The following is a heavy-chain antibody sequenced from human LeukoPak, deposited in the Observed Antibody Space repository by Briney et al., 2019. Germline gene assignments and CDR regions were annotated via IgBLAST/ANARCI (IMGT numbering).Heavy chain of an antibody. CDR1: GFTFSSYA. D-gene: IGHD2-2*02. CDR3: ARDGGDSTRYCSSSSCYSFNY. Sequence: GGSLRLSCAVSGFTFSSYAMHWVRQAPGKGLEWVAVISYDGTNKYYADSVKGRLTISRDNSKNTLYLQMNSLRAEDTAVYYCARDGGDSTRYCSSSSCYSFNYWGQGTLVTVSS. V-gene: IGHV3-30-3*01. J-gene: IGHJ4*02. CDR2: ISYDGTNK.